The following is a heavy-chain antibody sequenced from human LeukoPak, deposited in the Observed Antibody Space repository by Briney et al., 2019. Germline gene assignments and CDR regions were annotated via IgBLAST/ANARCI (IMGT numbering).Heavy chain of an antibody. CDR2: ISGSGGST. J-gene: IGHJ4*02. Sequence: PGASLRLSCAASGFTFSSYAMSWVRQAPGKRLEWVSAISGSGGSTYYADSVKGRFTISRDNSKNTLYLQMNSLRAEDTAVYYCAKDTTIVIAVALDYWGQGTLVTVSS. V-gene: IGHV3-23*01. CDR1: GFTFSSYA. D-gene: IGHD6-19*01. CDR3: AKDTTIVIAVALDY.